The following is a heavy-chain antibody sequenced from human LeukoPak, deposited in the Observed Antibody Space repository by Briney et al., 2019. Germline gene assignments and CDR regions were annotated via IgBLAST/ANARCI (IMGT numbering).Heavy chain of an antibody. D-gene: IGHD3-3*01. CDR3: SKVGFGMVTDY. J-gene: IGHJ4*02. CDR2: ISATGDST. Sequence: GGSLRLSCAASGFTFSSHAMSWVRQAPGKGLEWVSDISATGDSTHYADSVKGRLTITRDNFKNTLYLQLSSLRAEDTAVYYCSKVGFGMVTDYWGQGTLVTVSS. CDR1: GFTFSSHA. V-gene: IGHV3-23*01.